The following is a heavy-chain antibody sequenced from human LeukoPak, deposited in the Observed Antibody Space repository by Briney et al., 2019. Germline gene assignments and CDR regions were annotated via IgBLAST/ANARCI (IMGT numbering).Heavy chain of an antibody. CDR2: IHRSGSP. Sequence: PGRSLRLSCAASRFTFSSYAMHWVRQPPGKGLEWIGEIHRSGSPNYNPSLQSRVTISIDRSRNQIALELSSVTAADTAVYYCAREILGGFNPGAYWGQGTLVTVSS. D-gene: IGHD1-14*01. J-gene: IGHJ4*02. V-gene: IGHV4-4*02. CDR3: AREILGGFNPGAY. CDR1: RFTFSSYA.